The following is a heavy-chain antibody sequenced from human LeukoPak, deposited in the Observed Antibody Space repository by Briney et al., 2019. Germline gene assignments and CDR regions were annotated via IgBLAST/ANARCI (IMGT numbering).Heavy chain of an antibody. J-gene: IGHJ4*02. Sequence: GGSLRLSCAGSGFTFSNYWMHWVRQAPGKGLVWVSRIYSDGNATNYADSVKGRFTISRDNAKNTLYLQMNSLRAEDTAVYYCARDQGSTSRGIDYWGQGTLVAVSS. CDR1: GFTFSNYW. D-gene: IGHD2-2*01. V-gene: IGHV3-74*01. CDR3: ARDQGSTSRGIDY. CDR2: IYSDGNAT.